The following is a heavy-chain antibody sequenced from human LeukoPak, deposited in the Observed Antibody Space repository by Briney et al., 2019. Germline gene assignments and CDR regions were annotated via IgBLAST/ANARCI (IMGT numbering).Heavy chain of an antibody. CDR1: GGSISSYY. Sequence: SETLSLTCTVSGGSISSYYWSWIRQPPGKGLEWIGYIYYSGSTNYNPSLKSRVTISVDTSKNQFSLKLSSVTAADTAVYYCARARSDSSGYFIYYYMDVWGKGTTVTVSS. D-gene: IGHD3-22*01. V-gene: IGHV4-59*01. CDR3: ARARSDSSGYFIYYYMDV. J-gene: IGHJ6*03. CDR2: IYYSGST.